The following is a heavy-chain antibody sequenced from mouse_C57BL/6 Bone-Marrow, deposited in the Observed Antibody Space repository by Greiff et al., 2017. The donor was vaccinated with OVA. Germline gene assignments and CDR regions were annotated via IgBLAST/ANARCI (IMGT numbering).Heavy chain of an antibody. CDR3: ARKGAYDDYGAWFAY. V-gene: IGHV1-81*01. J-gene: IGHJ3*01. D-gene: IGHD2-4*01. Sequence: QVQLQQSGAELARPGASVKLSCKASGYTFTSSGISWVKPRTGQCLEWIGEIYPRSCTTYYNEKFKGKATLTADKSSSTAYMELRSLTSEDSAVDFCARKGAYDDYGAWFAYWGQGTRVTVSA. CDR1: GYTFTSSG. CDR2: IYPRSCTT.